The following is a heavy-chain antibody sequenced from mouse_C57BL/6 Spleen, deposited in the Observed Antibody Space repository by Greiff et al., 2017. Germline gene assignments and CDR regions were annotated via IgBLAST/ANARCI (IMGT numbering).Heavy chain of an antibody. CDR2: ISDGGSYT. D-gene: IGHD2-4*01. V-gene: IGHV5-4*01. CDR3: ARDPYDYDGVAY. CDR1: GFTFSSYA. Sequence: EVKLMESGGGLVKPGGSLKLSCAASGFTFSSYAMSWVRQTPEKRLEWVATISDGGSYTYSPDNVKGRFTISRANAKNNLYLQMSHLKSEDTAKYYCARDPYDYDGVAYWGQGTLVTVSA. J-gene: IGHJ3*01.